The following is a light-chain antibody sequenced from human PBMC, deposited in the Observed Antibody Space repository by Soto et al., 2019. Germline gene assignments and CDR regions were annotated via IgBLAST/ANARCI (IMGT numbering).Light chain of an antibody. CDR2: LGS. CDR3: MQARQTPRT. V-gene: IGKV2-28*01. CDR1: QSLLDSYGAQY. Sequence: DIVMTQSPLSLPVTPGEPASISCRSSQSLLDSYGAQYLDWYLQRPGQSPQLLIYLGSNRASGVPDRFSVTRSGTDFILKISRVEAEDVGVYYCMQARQTPRTFGQGTKVEIK. J-gene: IGKJ1*01.